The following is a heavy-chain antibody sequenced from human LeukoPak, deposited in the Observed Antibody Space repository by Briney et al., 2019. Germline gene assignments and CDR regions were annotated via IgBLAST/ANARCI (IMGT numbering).Heavy chain of an antibody. D-gene: IGHD1-14*01. V-gene: IGHV3-23*01. J-gene: IGHJ4*02. CDR3: ARVPRRKGADY. CDR1: GFTFRGSA. CDR2: ISPSGDIT. Sequence: PGGSLRRSCAASGFTFRGSAMNWVRQAPGKGLEWVSGISPSGDITYYADSVKVRFTISRDNSKNTLYLEVISLTAEDTAVYYCARVPRRKGADYWGQGTLVTVSS.